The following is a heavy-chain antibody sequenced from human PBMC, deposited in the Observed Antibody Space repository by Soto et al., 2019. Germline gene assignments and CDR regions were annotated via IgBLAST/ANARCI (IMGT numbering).Heavy chain of an antibody. V-gene: IGHV4-31*03. J-gene: IGHJ6*02. CDR1: GGSISSGGYY. Sequence: SETLSLTCTVSGGSISSGGYYWSWIRQHPGKGLEWIGYIYYSGSTYYNPSLKSRVTISVGTSKNQFSLKLGSVTAADTAVYYCASGVVAATLEWRVWDYYYYYGMDVWGQGTTVTVSS. CDR2: IYYSGST. CDR3: ASGVVAATLEWRVWDYYYYYGMDV. D-gene: IGHD2-15*01.